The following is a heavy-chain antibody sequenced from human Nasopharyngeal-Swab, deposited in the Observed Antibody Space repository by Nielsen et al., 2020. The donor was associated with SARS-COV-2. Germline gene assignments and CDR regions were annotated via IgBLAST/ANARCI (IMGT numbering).Heavy chain of an antibody. Sequence: GESLKISCAASGFTFSSYAMSWVRQAPGKGLEWVSAISNSGGTTFYADSVKGRFTISRDTSKNTLYMQMNSLRVEDTAVYYCAKIRGVGSTEDHFDNWGQGTLVTVSS. D-gene: IGHD3-10*01. CDR1: GFTFSSYA. CDR2: ISNSGGTT. CDR3: AKIRGVGSTEDHFDN. J-gene: IGHJ4*02. V-gene: IGHV3-23*01.